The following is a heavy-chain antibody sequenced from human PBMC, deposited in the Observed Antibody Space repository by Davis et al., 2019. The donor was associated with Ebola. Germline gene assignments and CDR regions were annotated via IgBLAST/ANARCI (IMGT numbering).Heavy chain of an antibody. CDR3: ARQQTYLRRGYYYGMDV. CDR2: ISWNSGSI. D-gene: IGHD1-1*01. CDR1: GFTFDDYA. Sequence: SLKISCAASGFTFDDYAMHWVRQAPGKGLEWVSGISWNSGSIGYADSVKGRFTISRDNAKNSLYLQMNSLRDEDTAVYYCARQQTYLRRGYYYGMDVWGQGTTVTVSS. J-gene: IGHJ6*02. V-gene: IGHV3-9*01.